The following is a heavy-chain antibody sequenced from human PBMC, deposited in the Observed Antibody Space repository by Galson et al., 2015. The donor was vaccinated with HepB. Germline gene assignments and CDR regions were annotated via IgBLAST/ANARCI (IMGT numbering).Heavy chain of an antibody. CDR1: GYTSTCYG. J-gene: IGHJ4*02. Sequence: SVKVSCKASGYTSTCYGISWVRQAPGQGLEWMGWISAYNGNTNYAQKLQGRVTMTTDTSTSTAYMELRSLRSDDTAVYYCARRQYDFWSGYMDYWGQGTLVTVSS. D-gene: IGHD3-3*01. CDR3: ARRQYDFWSGYMDY. V-gene: IGHV1-18*01. CDR2: ISAYNGNT.